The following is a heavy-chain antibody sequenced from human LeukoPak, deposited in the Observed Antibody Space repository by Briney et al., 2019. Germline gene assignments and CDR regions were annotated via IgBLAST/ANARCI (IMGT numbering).Heavy chain of an antibody. CDR3: ARDGSSGWLLDY. CDR1: GFTFSSYA. CDR2: ISTSGGST. J-gene: IGHJ4*02. V-gene: IGHV3-23*01. Sequence: GGSLRLSCVASGFTFSSYAMTWVRQAPGKGLEWVSGISTSGGSTYYADSVKGRFTISRDNAKNTLYLQMNSLRGEDTAVYYCARDGSSGWLLDYWGQGTLVTVSS. D-gene: IGHD6-19*01.